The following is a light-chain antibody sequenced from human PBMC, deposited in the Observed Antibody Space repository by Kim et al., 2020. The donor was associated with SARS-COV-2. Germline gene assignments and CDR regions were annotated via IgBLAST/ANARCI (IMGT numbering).Light chain of an antibody. V-gene: IGKV3-20*01. Sequence: IVLTQSPGTLSLSPGERATLSCRASQSVSSNYLAWYQQKPGQAPRLLVYDASTRANGIPDRFSGSGSGTDFTLIINGLEPEDFAVYFCQQYGTSPVTFGPGTKVDIK. J-gene: IGKJ3*01. CDR1: QSVSSNY. CDR2: DAS. CDR3: QQYGTSPVT.